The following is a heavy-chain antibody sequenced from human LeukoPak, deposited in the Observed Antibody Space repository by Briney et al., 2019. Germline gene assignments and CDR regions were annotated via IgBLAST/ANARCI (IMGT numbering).Heavy chain of an antibody. CDR1: GFTFSSYG. CDR3: ARGSARGGFWSGYYTGQSTGIDY. Sequence: GRSLRLSCAASGFTFSSYGMHWVRQAPGKGLEWVAVIWYDGSNKYYADSVKGRFTISRDNAKNSLYLQMNSLRAEDTAVYYCARGSARGGFWSGYYTGQSTGIDYWGQGTLVTVSS. CDR2: IWYDGSNK. D-gene: IGHD3-3*01. J-gene: IGHJ4*02. V-gene: IGHV3-33*01.